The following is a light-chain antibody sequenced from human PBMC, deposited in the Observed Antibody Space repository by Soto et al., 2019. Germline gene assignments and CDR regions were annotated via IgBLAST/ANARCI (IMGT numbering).Light chain of an antibody. CDR1: QGIRNE. CDR2: AAS. CDR3: LQHNSYPLT. J-gene: IGKJ4*01. V-gene: IGKV1-17*01. Sequence: TQSACCLSAAVGDPVTITFRASQGIRNEFGWYQQKPGKAPKRLIYAASSLQSGVPSRFSGSGSGTEFTLTISSLQPEDVATYYCLQHNSYPLTFGGGTKVDIK.